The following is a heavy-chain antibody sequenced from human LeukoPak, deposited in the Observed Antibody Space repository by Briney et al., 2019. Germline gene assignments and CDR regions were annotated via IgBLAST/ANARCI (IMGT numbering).Heavy chain of an antibody. D-gene: IGHD2-15*01. V-gene: IGHV3-74*01. CDR1: RFTFSSYW. J-gene: IGHJ5*02. CDR3: ASRIGYCSGGSCQP. CDR2: INSDGSST. Sequence: GGSLRLSGAPTRFTFSSYWMHWVRQAPGKGLVWVSRINSDGSSTSYADSAKGRFTISRDNAKNTLYLQMNSLRAEDTAVYYCASRIGYCSGGSCQPWGQGTLVTVSS.